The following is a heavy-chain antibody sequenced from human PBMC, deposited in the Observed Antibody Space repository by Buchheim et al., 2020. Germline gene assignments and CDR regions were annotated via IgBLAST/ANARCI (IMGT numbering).Heavy chain of an antibody. V-gene: IGHV3-30*01. CDR1: GFSFSRYA. CDR3: VRDQGY. Sequence: QVQLVESGGGVVQPGRSLRLSCAASGFSFSRYAMHWVRQAPGQGLEWVAVISADGRNKYYGDSVQGRFTISRDNSKNTLSLQMDSLRPEDMAVYYCVRDQGYWGQGTL. CDR2: ISADGRNK. J-gene: IGHJ4*02.